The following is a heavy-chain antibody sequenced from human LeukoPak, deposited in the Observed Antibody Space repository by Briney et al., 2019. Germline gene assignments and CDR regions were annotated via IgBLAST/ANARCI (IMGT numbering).Heavy chain of an antibody. J-gene: IGHJ4*02. CDR3: ARDRSGWYLTFDY. CDR2: IHSGGST. D-gene: IGHD6-19*01. Sequence: PGGSLRLSCAASGFSVSRNYMTWVRQAPGKGLEWVSVIHSGGSTYYAGSVKGRFTISRDDSKNTLYLQMNSLRAEDTAVYYCARDRSGWYLTFDYWGQGTLVTVSS. V-gene: IGHV3-53*01. CDR1: GFSVSRNY.